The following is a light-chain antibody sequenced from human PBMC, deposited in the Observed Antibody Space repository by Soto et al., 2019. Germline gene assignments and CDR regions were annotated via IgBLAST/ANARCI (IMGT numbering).Light chain of an antibody. V-gene: IGLV2-14*01. CDR2: DVS. J-gene: IGLJ1*01. CDR3: SSYTSSSTL. CDR1: SSDVGGYNY. Sequence: QSALTQPASVSGSPGQSITISCTGTSSDVGGYNYVSWYQQLPGKAPKLMIYDVSNRPSGVSNRFSGSKSGNTASLTISGLQSEDEADYSCSSYTSSSTLFGTVTKVTVL.